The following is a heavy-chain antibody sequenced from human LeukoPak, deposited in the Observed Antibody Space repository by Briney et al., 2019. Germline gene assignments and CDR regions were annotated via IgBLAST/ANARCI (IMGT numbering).Heavy chain of an antibody. Sequence: SETLSLTCTVSGGSISGYFWSWIRQPPGKGLDWIGYIYSSGTTYYNPSLKSRVTISVDMSKNQLSLRLTSVTAADTAVYFCARTLSRWDPFDYWGQGTLVTVSS. CDR1: GGSISGYF. V-gene: IGHV4-59*01. CDR3: ARTLSRWDPFDY. J-gene: IGHJ4*02. D-gene: IGHD1-26*01. CDR2: IYSSGTT.